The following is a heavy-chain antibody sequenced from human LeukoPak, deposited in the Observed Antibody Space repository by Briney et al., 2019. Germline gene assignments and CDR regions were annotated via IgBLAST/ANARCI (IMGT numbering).Heavy chain of an antibody. CDR1: GFTFNSYN. CDR3: ARNYYYYYMDV. J-gene: IGHJ6*03. Sequence: GASLRLSCAASGFTFNSYNMNWVRQHPGEGMEWLSSMSSDSYIYYADSVKGRFTISRDNAKNSLYLQMNSLRAEDTAVYYCARNYYYYYMDVWGKGTTVTVS. V-gene: IGHV3-21*01. CDR2: MSSDSYI.